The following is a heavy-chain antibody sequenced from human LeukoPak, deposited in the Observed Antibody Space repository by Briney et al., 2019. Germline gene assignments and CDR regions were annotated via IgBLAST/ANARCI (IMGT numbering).Heavy chain of an antibody. Sequence: PGGSLRLSCAASGFTFRTYWMHWVRQAPGKGLLWVSRINTDGSGTIYADPVKGRFTISRDNANNTLYLPMNSLRAEDTALYYCARAKPGGNWFDPWGQGTLVTVSS. V-gene: IGHV3-74*01. J-gene: IGHJ5*02. CDR1: GFTFRTYW. CDR2: INTDGSGT. D-gene: IGHD3-16*01. CDR3: ARAKPGGNWFDP.